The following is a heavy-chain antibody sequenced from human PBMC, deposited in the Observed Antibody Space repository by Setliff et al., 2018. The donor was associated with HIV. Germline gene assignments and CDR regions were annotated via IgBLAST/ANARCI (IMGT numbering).Heavy chain of an antibody. CDR3: ARGRLHYYDTSVYLDALDI. Sequence: SETLSLTCTVSGGSNSSGTYYWSWIRQHPGKGLEWIGYIYYRVTTYYNPSLKSRVTISVGTSKNKFSLNLGSVTAADTAIYYCARGRLHYYDTSVYLDALDIWGQGTMVTVSS. CDR1: GGSNSSGTYY. CDR2: IYYRVTT. D-gene: IGHD3-22*01. J-gene: IGHJ3*02. V-gene: IGHV4-31*03.